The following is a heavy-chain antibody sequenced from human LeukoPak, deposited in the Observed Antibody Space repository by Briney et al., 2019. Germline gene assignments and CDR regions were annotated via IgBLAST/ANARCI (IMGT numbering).Heavy chain of an antibody. CDR1: GYTFTGYY. J-gene: IGHJ4*02. CDR3: ARADHRYSSGWHPKPFDY. D-gene: IGHD6-19*01. V-gene: IGHV1-2*02. CDR2: INPNSGGT. Sequence: ASVKVSCKASGYTFTGYYMHWVRQAPGQGLEWMGWINPNSGGTNYAQKFQGRVTMTRDTSISTAYMELSRLRSDDTAVYYWARADHRYSSGWHPKPFDYWGQGTLVTVSS.